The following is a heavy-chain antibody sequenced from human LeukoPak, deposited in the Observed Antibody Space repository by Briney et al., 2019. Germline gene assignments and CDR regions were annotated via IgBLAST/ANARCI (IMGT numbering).Heavy chain of an antibody. CDR1: GYTFTSYG. CDR3: AKGGIIYCSGGSCYLDY. J-gene: IGHJ4*02. CDR2: ISAYNGNT. D-gene: IGHD2-15*01. V-gene: IGHV1-18*01. Sequence: GASVKVSCKASGYTFTSYGISWVRQAPGQGLEWMGWISAYNGNTNYAQKLQGRVTMTTDTSTSTAYMEPRSLRSDDTAVYYCAKGGIIYCSGGSCYLDYWGQGTLVTVSS.